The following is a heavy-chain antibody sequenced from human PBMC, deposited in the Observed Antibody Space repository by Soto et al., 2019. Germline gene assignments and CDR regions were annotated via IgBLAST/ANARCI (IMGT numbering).Heavy chain of an antibody. J-gene: IGHJ6*03. Sequence: GGSLRLSCAASGFTFDDYAMHWVRQAPGKGLEWVSGISWNSGSIGYADSVKGRFPISRDNAKNSLYLQMNSLRAEDTALYYCAKCTTENYYYYYMDVWGKGTTVTVSS. D-gene: IGHD1-26*01. CDR2: ISWNSGSI. CDR1: GFTFDDYA. V-gene: IGHV3-9*01. CDR3: AKCTTENYYYYYMDV.